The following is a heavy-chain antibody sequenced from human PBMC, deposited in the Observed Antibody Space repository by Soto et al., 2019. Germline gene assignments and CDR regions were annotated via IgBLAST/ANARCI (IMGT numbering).Heavy chain of an antibody. CDR3: FGVMAATLDY. CDR1: GGSIKNTNYH. CDR2: LYYRGAT. J-gene: IGHJ4*01. V-gene: IGHV4-39*01. Sequence: NPSETLSLTCSVSGGSIKNTNYHWGWIRQPPGKGLEWIGTLYYRGATDYNPSLKTRVTISVDTSKNLLSLNLSSVTAAVTAVYYCFGVMAATLDYWGQGTLVTVSS. D-gene: IGHD2-21*02.